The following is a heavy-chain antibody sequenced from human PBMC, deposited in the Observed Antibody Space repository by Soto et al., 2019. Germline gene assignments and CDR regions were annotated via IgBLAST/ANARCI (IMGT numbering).Heavy chain of an antibody. J-gene: IGHJ5*02. D-gene: IGHD6-19*01. Sequence: GESLKISCQVSGYNFTTYWIIWVRQMPGKGLEWMGKIDPTDSYTNYNPPFQGHVTISTDKSINTAYVQWSGLKPSDTATYYCARLPRFSSEIDPWGQGTQVTISS. V-gene: IGHV5-10-1*01. CDR2: IDPTDSYT. CDR1: GYNFTTYW. CDR3: ARLPRFSSEIDP.